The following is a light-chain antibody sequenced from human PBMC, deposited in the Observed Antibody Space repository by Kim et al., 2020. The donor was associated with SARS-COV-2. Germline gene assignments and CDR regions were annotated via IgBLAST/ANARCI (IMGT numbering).Light chain of an antibody. CDR2: QDS. J-gene: IGLJ2*01. CDR3: QAWDSSTALV. Sequence: SYELTQPPSVYVSPGQTASITCSGDKLGDKYACWYQQKPGQSPVLVIYQDSKRPSGIPERFSGSNSGNTATLTISGTQAMDEADYYCQAWDSSTALVFGGGTQLTVL. V-gene: IGLV3-1*01. CDR1: KLGDKY.